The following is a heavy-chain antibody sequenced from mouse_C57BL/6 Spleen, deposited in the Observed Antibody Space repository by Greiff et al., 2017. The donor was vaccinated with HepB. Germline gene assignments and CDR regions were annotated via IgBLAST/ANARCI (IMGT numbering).Heavy chain of an antibody. CDR3: ARQSLSSAMDY. J-gene: IGHJ4*01. V-gene: IGHV5-6*01. D-gene: IGHD3-1*01. Sequence: EVQRVESGGDLVKPGGSLKLSCAASGFTFSSYGMFWVRQTPDKRLEWVATISSGGSYTYYPDSVKGRFTISRDNAKNTLYLQMSSLKSEDTAMYYCARQSLSSAMDYWGQGTSVTVSS. CDR1: GFTFSSYG. CDR2: ISSGGSYT.